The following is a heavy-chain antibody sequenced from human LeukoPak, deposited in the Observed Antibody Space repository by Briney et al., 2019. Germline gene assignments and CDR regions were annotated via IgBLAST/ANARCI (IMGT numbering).Heavy chain of an antibody. V-gene: IGHV3-7*01. J-gene: IGHJ4*02. Sequence: GGSLRLSCAASGFTFSSYWMSWVRQAPGKGLEWVANIKQDGSEKYYVDSVQGRFTISRDNAKNSLYLQMNSLRAEDTAVYYCARDWTWIQLWLFDYWGQGTLVTVSS. CDR1: GFTFSSYW. D-gene: IGHD5-18*01. CDR3: ARDWTWIQLWLFDY. CDR2: IKQDGSEK.